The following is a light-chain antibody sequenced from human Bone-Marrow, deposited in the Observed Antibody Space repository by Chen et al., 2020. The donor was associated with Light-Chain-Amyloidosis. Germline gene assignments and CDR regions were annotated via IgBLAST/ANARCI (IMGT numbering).Light chain of an antibody. V-gene: IGLV4-69*01. J-gene: IGLJ3*02. CDR3: QTWGTGIQV. CDR2: LNSDGSH. Sequence: QLVVTQSPSASASLGASVKLTSTLSSGHSNYAVAWHQQQPEKGPRYLMKLNSDGSHNKGDGIPDRFSGSSSGAERYRTISSLQSEDEADYFCQTWGTGIQVFGGGTKLTVL. CDR1: SGHSNYA.